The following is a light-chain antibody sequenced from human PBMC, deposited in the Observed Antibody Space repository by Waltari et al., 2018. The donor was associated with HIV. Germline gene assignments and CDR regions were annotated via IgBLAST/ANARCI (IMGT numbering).Light chain of an antibody. CDR2: KAS. V-gene: IGKV1-5*03. CDR1: QSIGSW. J-gene: IGKJ1*01. CDR3: QQYNSYST. Sequence: DIQMTQSPSTMSASVGDRVPITCRASQSIGSWLAWYQQKPGKAPKLLIYKASSLESGVPSRFSGSGSGTEFTLTISSLQPDDFATYYCQQYNSYSTFGQGTKVEIE.